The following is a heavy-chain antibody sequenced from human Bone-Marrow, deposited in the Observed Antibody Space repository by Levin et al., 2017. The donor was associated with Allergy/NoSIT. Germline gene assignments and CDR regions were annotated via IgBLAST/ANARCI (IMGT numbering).Heavy chain of an antibody. Sequence: QAGGSLRLSCAASGFIFSNYGMTWVRQAPGKGLEWVSTISGSGGSSYYADSVKGRFTISRDNSETTLYLQMNSLRPEDTALYYCAKVQITYTVNDGYSWGLGTLVTVSS. V-gene: IGHV3-23*01. D-gene: IGHD1-1*01. CDR3: AKVQITYTVNDGYS. CDR1: GFIFSNYG. J-gene: IGHJ4*02. CDR2: ISGSGGSS.